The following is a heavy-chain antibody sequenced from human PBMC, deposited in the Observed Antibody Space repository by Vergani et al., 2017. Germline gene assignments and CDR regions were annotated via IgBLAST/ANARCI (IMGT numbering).Heavy chain of an antibody. CDR2: ISGSGGST. D-gene: IGHD3-3*01. CDR3: AKPSPGITIFGWPLY. V-gene: IGHV3-23*04. J-gene: IGHJ1*01. CDR1: GFTSAGYA. Sequence: EVQLEESGGGLVLPGRSLRLSCVASGFTSAGYAMSWVRQAPGKGLEWVSAISGSGGSTYYADSVKGRFTISRDNSKNTLYLQMSSLRAEDTAVYYCAKPSPGITIFGWPLYWGQGTLVTVSS.